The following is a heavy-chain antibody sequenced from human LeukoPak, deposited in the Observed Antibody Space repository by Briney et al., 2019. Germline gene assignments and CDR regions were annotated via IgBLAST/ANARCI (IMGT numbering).Heavy chain of an antibody. CDR1: GFTFTSSA. Sequence: VASVKVSCKASGFTFTSSAMQWVRQARGQLLEWIGWIVVGSGNTNYAQKFQERVTITRDMSTSTAYMELSSLRSEDTAVYYCAALGYYDSSGNDYWGQGTLVTVSS. V-gene: IGHV1-58*02. J-gene: IGHJ4*02. D-gene: IGHD3-22*01. CDR3: AALGYYDSSGNDY. CDR2: IVVGSGNT.